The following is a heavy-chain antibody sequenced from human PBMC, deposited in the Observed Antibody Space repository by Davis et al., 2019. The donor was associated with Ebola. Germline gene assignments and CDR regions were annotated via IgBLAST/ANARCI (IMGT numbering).Heavy chain of an antibody. Sequence: GESLKISCAASGFIFSSHAMYWVRQAPGKGLEWVAVISYDGNNKDYADTVKGRFTISRDNSKNTLYLQMNSLRPEETAVYYCARSSWYFYFYYYGMDVWGQGTTVTVSS. CDR2: ISYDGNNK. CDR3: ARSSWYFYFYYYGMDV. D-gene: IGHD6-13*01. CDR1: GFIFSSHA. J-gene: IGHJ6*02. V-gene: IGHV3-30-3*01.